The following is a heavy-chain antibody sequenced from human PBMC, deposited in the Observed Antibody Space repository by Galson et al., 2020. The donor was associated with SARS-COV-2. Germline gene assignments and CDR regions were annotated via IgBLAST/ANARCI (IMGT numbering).Heavy chain of an antibody. CDR1: GYTFNSYW. V-gene: IGHV5-10-1*01. CDR3: ARHQFILKWRDSTASPFDP. Sequence: GESLKISCKASGYTFNSYWISWVRQLPGKGLEWMGRIDPGDSQTNYSPSFQGHVTISADKSTNTVYLQWSSLQASDTAKYYCARHQFILKWRDSTASPFDPWGQGALVTVSS. D-gene: IGHD3-10*01. CDR2: IDPGDSQT. J-gene: IGHJ5*02.